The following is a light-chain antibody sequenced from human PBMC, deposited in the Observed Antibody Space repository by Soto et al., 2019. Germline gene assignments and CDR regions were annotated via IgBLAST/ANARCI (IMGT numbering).Light chain of an antibody. CDR3: CSYAVSHTSVV. J-gene: IGLJ2*01. CDR1: SGDVGV. Sequence: QSALTQPRSVSGSPGQSVTISCTGTSGDVGVVSWYQQHPGKGPKLVIHDVTERPSGVPDRFSGSKSANTASLTISGLQAEDEADYYCCSYAVSHTSVVFGGGTKLTVL. V-gene: IGLV2-11*01. CDR2: DVT.